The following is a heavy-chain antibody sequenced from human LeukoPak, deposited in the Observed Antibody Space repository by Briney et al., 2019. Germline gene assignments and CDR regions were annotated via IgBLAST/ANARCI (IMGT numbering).Heavy chain of an antibody. Sequence: PGRSLRLSCALYGFTFRSYVLHWGRQAPGKGLEWVAVIMNDGTEKYSADSVKGRFTISRDNSRNTLYLQMNSLRAEDTAMYYCATVLRRSGTSDYWGQGTLVTVSS. V-gene: IGHV3-33*01. J-gene: IGHJ4*02. CDR1: GFTFRSYV. CDR3: ATVLRRSGTSDY. D-gene: IGHD1-1*01. CDR2: IMNDGTEK.